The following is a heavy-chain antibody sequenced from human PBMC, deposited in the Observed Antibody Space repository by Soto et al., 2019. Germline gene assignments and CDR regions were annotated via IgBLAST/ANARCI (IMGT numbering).Heavy chain of an antibody. Sequence: ASVKVSCKGSGYTFSNNDINWVRQATGQGLEWMGWVNPQSGNTAYAQKFQGRVTMTRDISASTAYMELSSLRSEDTAVYYCARDLGGWPDYWGQGTLVTVSS. V-gene: IGHV1-8*01. CDR3: ARDLGGWPDY. CDR1: GYTFSNND. J-gene: IGHJ4*02. D-gene: IGHD2-15*01. CDR2: VNPQSGNT.